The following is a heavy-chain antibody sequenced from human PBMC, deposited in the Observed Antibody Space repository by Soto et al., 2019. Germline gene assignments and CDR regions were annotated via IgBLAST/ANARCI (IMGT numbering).Heavy chain of an antibody. CDR1: GGSISSDDYY. D-gene: IGHD2-15*01. V-gene: IGHV4-31*03. Sequence: PSDTLSLTCTVSGGSISSDDYYWSWIRQHPGKGLEWIGYIYYSGSTYYNPSLKSRVTISVDTSKNQFSLKLSSVTAADTAVYYCARDRGGLATGRFDYWGQGTLVTVSS. J-gene: IGHJ4*02. CDR3: ARDRGGLATGRFDY. CDR2: IYYSGST.